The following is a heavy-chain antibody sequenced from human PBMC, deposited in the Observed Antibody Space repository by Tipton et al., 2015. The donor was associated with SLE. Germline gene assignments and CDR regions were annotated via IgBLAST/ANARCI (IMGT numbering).Heavy chain of an antibody. D-gene: IGHD2-2*01. CDR1: GDSVSTNSAA. Sequence: GLVKPSQTLSLTCAISGDSVSTNSAAWTWIRQSPSRGLEWLGRTYYRSKWYSDYAVSVKSRSTINPDTSKNQFSLQLNSVTPEDTAVYYCARVWGTGSRGVDYWGQGTLVTVSS. V-gene: IGHV6-1*01. J-gene: IGHJ4*02. CDR3: ARVWGTGSRGVDY. CDR2: TYYRSKWYS.